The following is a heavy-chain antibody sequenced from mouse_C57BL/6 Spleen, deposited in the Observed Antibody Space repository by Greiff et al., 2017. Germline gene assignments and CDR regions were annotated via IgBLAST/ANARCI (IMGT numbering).Heavy chain of an antibody. J-gene: IGHJ3*01. Sequence: QVQLQQPGAELVKPGASVKLSCKASGYTFTSYWMHWVKQRPGRGLDWIGRIDPNSGGTKYNEKFKSKATLTVDKPSSTAYMQLSSLTSEDSAVFYCAREGGLDGYPWFAYWGQGTLVTVSA. D-gene: IGHD2-3*01. CDR2: IDPNSGGT. CDR1: GYTFTSYW. CDR3: AREGGLDGYPWFAY. V-gene: IGHV1-72*01.